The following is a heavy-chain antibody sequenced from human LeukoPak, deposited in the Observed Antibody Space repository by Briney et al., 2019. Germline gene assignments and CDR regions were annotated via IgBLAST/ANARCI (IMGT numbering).Heavy chain of an antibody. V-gene: IGHV3-72*01. CDR3: ARGYCSGGSCYFDY. J-gene: IGHJ4*02. CDR2: TRNKANSYTT. Sequence: HSGGSLRLSCAASGFTFSNHYMDWVRQAPGEGLEWVGRTRNKANSYTTEYAASVKGRFTISRDDSKNSLYLQMNSLKTEGTAVYYCARGYCSGGSCYFDYWGQGTLVTVSS. CDR1: GFTFSNHY. D-gene: IGHD2-15*01.